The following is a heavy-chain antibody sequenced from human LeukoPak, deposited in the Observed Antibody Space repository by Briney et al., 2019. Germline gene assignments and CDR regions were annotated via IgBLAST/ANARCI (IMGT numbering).Heavy chain of an antibody. J-gene: IGHJ6*03. D-gene: IGHD2/OR15-2a*01. CDR1: GFTFSSYG. CDR2: IRYDGSNK. CDR3: ASNKQYYYYYYMDV. Sequence: GGSLRLSCAASGFTFSSYGMHCVRQAPGKGLEWVAFIRYDGSNKYYADSVKGRFTISRDNAKNSLYLQMNSLRAEDTAVYYCASNKQYYYYYYMDVWGKGTTVTVSS. V-gene: IGHV3-30*02.